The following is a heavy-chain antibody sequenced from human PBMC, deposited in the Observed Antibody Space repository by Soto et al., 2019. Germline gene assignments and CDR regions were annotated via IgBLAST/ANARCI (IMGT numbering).Heavy chain of an antibody. Sequence: PGGSLRLSCAASGFTFRNYGMNWVRQAPGKGLEWVSYIGIGSSTKYYADSVKGRFTISRDNAKNSLYLQMNGLRAEDTAVYYCARDQLYYNDISGRPLNAFDVWGQGTMVTVSS. V-gene: IGHV3-48*01. CDR1: GFTFRNYG. CDR3: ARDQLYYNDISGRPLNAFDV. J-gene: IGHJ3*01. D-gene: IGHD3-22*01. CDR2: IGIGSSTK.